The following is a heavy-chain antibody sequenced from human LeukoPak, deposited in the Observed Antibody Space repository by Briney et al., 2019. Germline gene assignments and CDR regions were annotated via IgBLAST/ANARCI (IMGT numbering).Heavy chain of an antibody. D-gene: IGHD2-15*01. CDR2: IIPIFGTA. J-gene: IGHJ4*02. CDR3: GRKAGDCGGGSCYSIDY. V-gene: IGHV1-69*05. Sequence: ASVKVSCKAFGGSFSSEAISWVRQAPGQGLEWMGGIIPIFGTADYAQKFQGRVTITTDESTSTAYMEVSSLRSEDTAVYYCGRKAGDCGGGSCYSIDYWGQGTLVTVSS. CDR1: GGSFSSEA.